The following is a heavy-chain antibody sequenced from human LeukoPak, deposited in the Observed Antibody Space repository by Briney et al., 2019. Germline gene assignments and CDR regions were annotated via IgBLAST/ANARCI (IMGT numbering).Heavy chain of an antibody. Sequence: GGSLRLSCAASGFTFRSYSMNWVRQAPGKGLEWVSSISSSSSYIYYADSVKGRFTISTDKAKNSLYLQMNSLRAEDTAVFYCARGGGEVDYWGQGTLVTVSS. V-gene: IGHV3-21*01. CDR2: ISSSSSYI. CDR1: GFTFRSYS. CDR3: ARGGGEVDY. J-gene: IGHJ4*02. D-gene: IGHD3-16*01.